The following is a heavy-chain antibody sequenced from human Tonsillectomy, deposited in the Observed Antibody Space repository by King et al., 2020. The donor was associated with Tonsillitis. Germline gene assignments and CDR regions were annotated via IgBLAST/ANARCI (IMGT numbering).Heavy chain of an antibody. J-gene: IGHJ4*02. V-gene: IGHV2-5*02. CDR3: AHRGFDLLTGSSYYFDY. CDR2: IYWDDDK. D-gene: IGHD3-9*01. CDR1: GFSLSTSAVG. Sequence: TLKESGPTLVKPTQTLTLTCTFSGFSLSTSAVGVGWIRQPPGKALEWLALIYWDDDKRYSPSLKSRLIITKDTSKNQVVLTMTNMDPVDTATYYCAHRGFDLLTGSSYYFDYWGQGTLVTVSS.